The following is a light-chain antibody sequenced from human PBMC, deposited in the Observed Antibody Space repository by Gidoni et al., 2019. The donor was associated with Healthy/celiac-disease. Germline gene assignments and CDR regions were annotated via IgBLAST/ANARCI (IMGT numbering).Light chain of an antibody. J-gene: IGKJ4*01. CDR2: LGS. Sequence: DIVMTQSPLSLPVTPGEPASISCRSSQRLLHSNGYTYLEWYLQKPGQSPQLLIYLGSNRASGVPDRFSGSGSGTDFTLKSSRVEAEDVGVYYCMQALQTPSFGGGTKVEIK. CDR1: QRLLHSNGYTY. CDR3: MQALQTPS. V-gene: IGKV2-28*01.